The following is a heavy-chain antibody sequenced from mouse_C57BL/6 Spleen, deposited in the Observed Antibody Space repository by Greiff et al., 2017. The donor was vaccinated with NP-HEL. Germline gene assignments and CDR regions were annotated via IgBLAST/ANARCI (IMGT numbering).Heavy chain of an antibody. Sequence: QVQLQQSGAELVRPGTSVKVSCKASGYAFTNYLIEWVKQRPGQGLEWIGVINPGSGGTNYNEKFKGKATLTADKSSSTAYMQLSSLTSEYSAVYFCARSGTTVVAYWYFDVWGTGTTVTVSS. V-gene: IGHV1-54*01. CDR3: ARSGTTVVAYWYFDV. D-gene: IGHD1-1*01. CDR1: GYAFTNYL. CDR2: INPGSGGT. J-gene: IGHJ1*03.